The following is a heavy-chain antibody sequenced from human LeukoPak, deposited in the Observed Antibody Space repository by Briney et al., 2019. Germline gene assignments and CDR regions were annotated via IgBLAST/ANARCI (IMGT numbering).Heavy chain of an antibody. J-gene: IGHJ3*02. V-gene: IGHV1-18*01. Sequence: SVKVSCKASGYTFSSNGISWVRQAPGQGLEWMGWISAYNGNTNYAQKFQGRVTMTTDTSTSTAYMELRSLRSDDTAVYYCARHKPYGSGSFDTFDIWGQGTMVTVSS. D-gene: IGHD3-10*01. CDR2: ISAYNGNT. CDR1: GYTFSSNG. CDR3: ARHKPYGSGSFDTFDI.